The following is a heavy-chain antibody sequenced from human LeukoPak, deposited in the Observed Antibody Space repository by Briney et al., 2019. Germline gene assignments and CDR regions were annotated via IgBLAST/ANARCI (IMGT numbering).Heavy chain of an antibody. Sequence: SQTLSLTCTASGGSIRSGRYYWSWIRQPAGKGLEWIGHFYTSGSTNYNPSLKSRVTISGDTSKNQFSLKLNSVTAADTAVYYCARGSVGGGNYYNYYMDVWGKGTTVTVSS. D-gene: IGHD5/OR15-5a*01. J-gene: IGHJ6*03. V-gene: IGHV4-61*09. CDR1: GGSIRSGRYY. CDR2: FYTSGST. CDR3: ARGSVGGGNYYNYYMDV.